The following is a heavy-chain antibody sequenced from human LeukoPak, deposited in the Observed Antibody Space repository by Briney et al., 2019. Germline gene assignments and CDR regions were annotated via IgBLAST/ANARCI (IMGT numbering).Heavy chain of an antibody. CDR2: ISYDGSNK. V-gene: IGHV3-30*18. CDR3: AKDFLHGDYGAGYDY. J-gene: IGHJ4*02. CDR1: GFTFSSYG. D-gene: IGHD4-17*01. Sequence: GWSLRLSCAASGFTFSSYGMHWVRPAPGKGLEWVAVISYDGSNKYYADSVKGRFTISRDNSKNTLYLQMNSLRAEETAVYYCAKDFLHGDYGAGYDYWGQGTLVTVSS.